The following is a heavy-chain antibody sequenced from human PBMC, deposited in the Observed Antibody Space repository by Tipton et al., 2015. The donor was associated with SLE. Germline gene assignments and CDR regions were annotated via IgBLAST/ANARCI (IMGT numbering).Heavy chain of an antibody. CDR1: GGSVRSGTYY. D-gene: IGHD4-11*01. CDR2: IYYSGST. V-gene: IGHV4-39*07. Sequence: TLSLTCTVSGGSVRSGTYYWGWVRQPPGKGLEWIGSIYYSGSTYYKPSLKSRVTLSVDTSKNQFSLKLTSVTAADTAVYYCARSGGTSNFDPPGYWGQGTLVTVSS. J-gene: IGHJ4*02. CDR3: ARSGGTSNFDPPGY.